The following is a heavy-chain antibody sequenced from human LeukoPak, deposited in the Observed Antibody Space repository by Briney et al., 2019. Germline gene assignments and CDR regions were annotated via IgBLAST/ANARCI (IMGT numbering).Heavy chain of an antibody. D-gene: IGHD3-16*01. J-gene: IGHJ6*04. CDR1: GFTFSSYG. V-gene: IGHV3-30*18. CDR2: ISYDGSNK. Sequence: GGSLRLSCAASGFTFSSYGMHRVRQAPGKGLEWVAVISYDGSNKYYADSVKGRFTISRDNSKNTLYLQMNSLRAEDTAVYYCAKKGESGRDNYYYYGMDVWGKGTTVTVSS. CDR3: AKKGESGRDNYYYYGMDV.